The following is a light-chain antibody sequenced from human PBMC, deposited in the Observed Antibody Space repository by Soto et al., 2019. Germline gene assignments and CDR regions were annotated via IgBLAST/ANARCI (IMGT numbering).Light chain of an antibody. CDR3: AAWDDSLYGWV. V-gene: IGLV1-44*01. CDR1: SSNIGSNT. J-gene: IGLJ3*02. CDR2: YNN. Sequence: QSVLTQPPSASGTPGQRVTISCSGSSSNIGSNTVNWYQQLPGTAPKLLIYYNNQRPSGVPDRFSGSKSGTSASLAISGLQPEDEAHYYCAAWDDSLYGWVFGGGTKLTVL.